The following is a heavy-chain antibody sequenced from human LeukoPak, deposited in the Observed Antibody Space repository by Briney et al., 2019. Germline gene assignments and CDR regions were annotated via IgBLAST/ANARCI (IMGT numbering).Heavy chain of an antibody. CDR2: IRYDGSNK. CDR3: ARGKRQWLPTGNAFDI. D-gene: IGHD6-19*01. Sequence: GGSLRLSCAASGFTFSSYGMHWVRQAPGKGLEWVAFIRYDGSNKYYADSVKGRFTISRDNSKNTLYLQMNSLRAEDTAVYYCARGKRQWLPTGNAFDIWGQGTMVTVSS. J-gene: IGHJ3*02. V-gene: IGHV3-30*02. CDR1: GFTFSSYG.